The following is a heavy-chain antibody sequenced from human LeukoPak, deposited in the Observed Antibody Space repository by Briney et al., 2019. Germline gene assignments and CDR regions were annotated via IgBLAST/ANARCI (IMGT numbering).Heavy chain of an antibody. CDR3: ALGIAVAGTKWINWFDP. CDR1: GGSISSGSYY. V-gene: IGHV4-39*01. Sequence: SETLSLTCTVSGGSISSGSYYWGWIRQPPGKGLEWIGSIYYSGSTYYNPSLKSRVTISVDTSKNQFSLKLSSVTAADTAVYYCALGIAVAGTKWINWFDPWGQGTLVTVSS. J-gene: IGHJ5*02. CDR2: IYYSGST. D-gene: IGHD6-19*01.